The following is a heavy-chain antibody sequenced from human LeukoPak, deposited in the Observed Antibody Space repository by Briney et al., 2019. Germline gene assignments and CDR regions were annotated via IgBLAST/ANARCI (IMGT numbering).Heavy chain of an antibody. Sequence: GSLRLSCAASGFTFTTYGMNWLRQAPGKGLEWVSYLSGRSDSIYYAESVKGRFTISRDNAKNSLYLQMNSLRDEDTAVYYCARDFRYRDSSGYYSFDYWGQGTLVTVSS. V-gene: IGHV3-48*02. CDR2: LSGRSDSI. CDR3: ARDFRYRDSSGYYSFDY. D-gene: IGHD3-22*01. CDR1: GFTFTTYG. J-gene: IGHJ4*02.